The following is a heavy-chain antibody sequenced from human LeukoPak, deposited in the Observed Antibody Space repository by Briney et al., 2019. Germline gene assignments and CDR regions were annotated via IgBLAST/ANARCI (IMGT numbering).Heavy chain of an antibody. CDR3: ARRFDS. Sequence: PGGSLRLSCVASGFTLSSFEMNWVRQAPGKGLEWVSHSSGSAYTTYYADSVKGRFTVSRDNAKNSLYLQMNSLRAEDTAVYFCARRFDSWGQGTLVTVSS. CDR1: GFTLSSFE. CDR2: SSGSAYTT. J-gene: IGHJ4*02. V-gene: IGHV3-48*03.